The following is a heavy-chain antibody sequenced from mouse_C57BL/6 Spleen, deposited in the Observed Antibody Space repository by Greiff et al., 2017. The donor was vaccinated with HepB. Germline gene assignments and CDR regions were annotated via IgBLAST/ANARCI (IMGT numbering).Heavy chain of an antibody. J-gene: IGHJ4*01. Sequence: EVKLVESGGDLVKPGGSLKLSCAASGFTFSSYGMSWVRQTPDKRLEWVATISSGGSYTYYPDSVKGRFTISRDNAKNTLYLQMSSLKSEDTAMYYCAAERNAMDYWGQRTSVTVSS. CDR2: ISSGGSYT. CDR1: GFTFSSYG. CDR3: AAERNAMDY. V-gene: IGHV5-6*02.